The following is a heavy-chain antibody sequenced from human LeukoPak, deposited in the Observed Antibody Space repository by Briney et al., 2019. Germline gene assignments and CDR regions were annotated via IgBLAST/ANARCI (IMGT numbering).Heavy chain of an antibody. V-gene: IGHV4-4*07. D-gene: IGHD3-22*01. Sequence: SETLALTCTVSGGSISSYYWSWIRQPAGKGLEWIGRIYTSGSTNYNPSLKSRVTMSVDTSKNQFSLKLSSVTAADTAVYYCARDYYDSSGYYYYNYWGQGTLVTVSS. CDR3: ARDYYDSSGYYYYNY. J-gene: IGHJ4*02. CDR1: GGSISSYY. CDR2: IYTSGST.